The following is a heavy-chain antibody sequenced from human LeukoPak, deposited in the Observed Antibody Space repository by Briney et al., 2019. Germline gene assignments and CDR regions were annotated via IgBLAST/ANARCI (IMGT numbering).Heavy chain of an antibody. CDR3: ARDGVRDGLYFDR. Sequence: PGGSLRLSCAASGFTFISYWMNWVRQAPGKGLEWVASINQDGSEKYYLDSVKGRFTISRDNAKNSLYLQMNSLRDEDTAVYSCARDGVRDGLYFDRWGQGTLVTVSS. V-gene: IGHV3-7*01. CDR2: INQDGSEK. J-gene: IGHJ4*02. D-gene: IGHD5-24*01. CDR1: GFTFISYW.